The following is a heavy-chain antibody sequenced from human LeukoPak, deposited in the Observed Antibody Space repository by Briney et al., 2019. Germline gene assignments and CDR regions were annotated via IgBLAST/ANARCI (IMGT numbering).Heavy chain of an antibody. J-gene: IGHJ4*02. D-gene: IGHD1-26*01. CDR2: IIPILGIA. Sequence: GASVKVSCKASGGTFSSYAISWVRQAPGQGLEWMGRIIPILGIANYAQKFQGRVTITADKSTSTAYMELSSLRSEDTAVYYCAREWASSVVGATYWGQGTLVTVSS. CDR1: GGTFSSYA. V-gene: IGHV1-69*04. CDR3: AREWASSVVGATY.